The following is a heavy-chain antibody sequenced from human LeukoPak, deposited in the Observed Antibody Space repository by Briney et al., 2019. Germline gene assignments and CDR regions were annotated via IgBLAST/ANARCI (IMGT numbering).Heavy chain of an antibody. CDR2: IYPGDSDT. D-gene: IGHD2-2*01. Sequence: GESLKISCKGSGYSFTSYWIGWVRQMPGKGLEWMGIIYPGDSDTRYSPSFQGQVTISADKSLSTAYLQWSSLKASDTAMYYCARRGYCSVTTCRGAFDIWGQGTMVTVSS. V-gene: IGHV5-51*01. J-gene: IGHJ3*02. CDR1: GYSFTSYW. CDR3: ARRGYCSVTTCRGAFDI.